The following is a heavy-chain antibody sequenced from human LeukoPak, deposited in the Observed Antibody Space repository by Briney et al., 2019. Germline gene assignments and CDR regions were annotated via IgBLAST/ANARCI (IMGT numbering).Heavy chain of an antibody. CDR2: IGTEGDT. CDR1: GFTFNNYD. V-gene: IGHV3-13*01. D-gene: IGHD2-15*01. CDR3: ARSFHCSGGRCYLDFLL. J-gene: IGHJ1*01. Sequence: GGSLSLSCAASGFTFNNYDMHWVRQAKAQGQEWDAAIGTEGDTYYQDSVKGRFTISRENGKNSLFLQMDSLRAGDAAVYYCARSFHCSGGRCYLDFLLWGQGTLVTVSS.